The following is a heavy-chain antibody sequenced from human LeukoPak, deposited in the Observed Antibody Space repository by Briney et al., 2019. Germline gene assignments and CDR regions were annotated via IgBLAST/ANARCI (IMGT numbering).Heavy chain of an antibody. CDR3: AKDHSSGWYSFGGYFDY. V-gene: IGHV3-23*01. Sequence: PGGSLRLSCAASGFTFSSYAMSWVRQAPGKGLEWVSYISSSGSTIYYADSVKGRFTISRDNSKNTLYLQMNSLRAEDTAVYYCAKDHSSGWYSFGGYFDYWGQGTLVTVSS. D-gene: IGHD6-19*01. J-gene: IGHJ4*02. CDR2: ISSSGSTI. CDR1: GFTFSSYA.